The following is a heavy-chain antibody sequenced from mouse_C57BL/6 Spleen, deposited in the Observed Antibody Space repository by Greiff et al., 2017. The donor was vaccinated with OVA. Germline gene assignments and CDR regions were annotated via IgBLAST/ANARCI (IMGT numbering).Heavy chain of an antibody. CDR3: ARDGIGWGYAMDY. CDR2: ISPGDGAT. J-gene: IGHJ4*01. D-gene: IGHD1-2*01. Sequence: QVQLQQSGPELVKPGASVKISCKASGYAFSSSWMNWVKQRPGKGLEWIGRISPGDGATNYNGKFTGKAHLTADKSSSTAYMKLSSLTSEDSAVYVCARDGIGWGYAMDYWGQGTSVTVSS. CDR1: GYAFSSSW. V-gene: IGHV1-82*01.